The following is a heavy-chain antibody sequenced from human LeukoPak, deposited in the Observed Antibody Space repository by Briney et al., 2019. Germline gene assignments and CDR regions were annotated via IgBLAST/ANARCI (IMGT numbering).Heavy chain of an antibody. Sequence: ASVKVSCKASGYTLTGYYMHWVRQAPGQGLEWMGWINPNSGDTNYAQKFQGRVTMTRDTFISTAYMELSRLRSDDTAVYYCARGDSGDYLTLDYWGQGTLVTVSS. CDR2: INPNSGDT. CDR3: ARGDSGDYLTLDY. CDR1: GYTLTGYY. J-gene: IGHJ4*02. V-gene: IGHV1-2*02. D-gene: IGHD4-17*01.